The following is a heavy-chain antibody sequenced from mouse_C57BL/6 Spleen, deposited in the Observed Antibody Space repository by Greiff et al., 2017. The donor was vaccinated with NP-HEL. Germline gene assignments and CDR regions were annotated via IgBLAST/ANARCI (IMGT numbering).Heavy chain of an antibody. Sequence: EVQLQQSGPELVKPGASVKIPCKASGYTFTDYNMDWVKQSHGKSLEWIGDINPNNGGTIYNQKFKGKATLTVDKSSSTAYMERRSLTSEDTAVYYCARGAQAPYAMDYWGQGTSVTVSS. CDR2: INPNNGGT. CDR3: ARGAQAPYAMDY. CDR1: GYTFTDYN. D-gene: IGHD3-2*02. V-gene: IGHV1-18*01. J-gene: IGHJ4*01.